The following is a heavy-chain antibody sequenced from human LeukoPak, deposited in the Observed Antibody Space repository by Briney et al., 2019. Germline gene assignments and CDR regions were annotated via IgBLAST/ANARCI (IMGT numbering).Heavy chain of an antibody. Sequence: GGSLRLSCAASGFTFSSYAMHWVRQAPGKGLEFVSTISGNGLTTYYADSVRGRFTISRDKSMNTLYLQMGSLRDEGMAVYYCARVMGSGYYYDFYYYMDVWGKGTTVTVSS. D-gene: IGHD3-22*01. V-gene: IGHV3-64*02. CDR3: ARVMGSGYYYDFYYYMDV. CDR2: ISGNGLTT. J-gene: IGHJ6*03. CDR1: GFTFSSYA.